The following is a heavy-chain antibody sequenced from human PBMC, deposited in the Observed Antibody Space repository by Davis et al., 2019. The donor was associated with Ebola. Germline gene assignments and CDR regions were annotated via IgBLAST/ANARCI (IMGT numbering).Heavy chain of an antibody. J-gene: IGHJ4*02. CDR3: ARGAYGDDYFDY. CDR2: IYYSGST. CDR1: GGSVSSGSYY. Sequence: SETLSLTCTVSGGSVSSGSYYWSWIRQPPGKGLEWIGYIYYSGSTNYNPSLKSRVTISVDTSKNQFSLKLSSVTAADTAVYYCARGAYGDDYFDYWGQGILVTVSS. D-gene: IGHD4-17*01. V-gene: IGHV4-61*01.